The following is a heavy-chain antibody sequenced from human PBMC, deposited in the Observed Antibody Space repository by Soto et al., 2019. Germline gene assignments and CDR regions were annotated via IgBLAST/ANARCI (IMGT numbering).Heavy chain of an antibody. V-gene: IGHV6-1*01. J-gene: IGHJ4*02. CDR1: GDSVSSNSAA. CDR3: ARTTDTAMVTRFDFDY. D-gene: IGHD5-18*01. Sequence: SQTLSLTCAISGDSVSSNSAAWNWIRQSPSRGLEWLGRTYYRSKWYNDYAVSVKSRITINPDTSKNQFSLQLNSVTPEDTAVYYCARTTDTAMVTRFDFDYWGQGTLVT. CDR2: TYYRSKWYN.